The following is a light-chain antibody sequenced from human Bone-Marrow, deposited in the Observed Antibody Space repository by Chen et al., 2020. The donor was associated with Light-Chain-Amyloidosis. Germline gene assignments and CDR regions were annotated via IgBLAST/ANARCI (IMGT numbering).Light chain of an antibody. Sequence: SYVLTQPSSVSVAPGQTATIACGGNNIGSTSVHWYQQTPGQAPLLVVYDDSDRPSGIPVRLSGSNAGNRATLTISRVEAGDEADYYCQVWDRSSDRPVFGGGTKLTVL. CDR1: NIGSTS. V-gene: IGLV3-21*02. CDR3: QVWDRSSDRPV. J-gene: IGLJ3*02. CDR2: DDS.